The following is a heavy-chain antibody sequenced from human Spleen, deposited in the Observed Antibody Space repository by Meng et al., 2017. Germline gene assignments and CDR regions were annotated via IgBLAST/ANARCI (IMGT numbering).Heavy chain of an antibody. CDR1: GGSFSDYY. Sequence: QVQLQEWGAGLLKPSEPLSLTCVVPGGSFSDYYWSWIRHPPGKGLEWIGEINHSGSTNYNPSLESRATISVDTSQNNLSLKLSSVTAADSAVYYCAKGPTTMAHDFDYWGQGTLVTVSS. J-gene: IGHJ4*02. CDR2: INHSGST. D-gene: IGHD4-11*01. V-gene: IGHV4-34*01. CDR3: AKGPTTMAHDFDY.